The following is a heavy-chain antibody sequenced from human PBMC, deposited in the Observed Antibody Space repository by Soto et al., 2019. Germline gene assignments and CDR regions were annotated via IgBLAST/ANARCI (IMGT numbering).Heavy chain of an antibody. Sequence: EVQLLQSEGGLVQPGGSLRLSCAASGFTLSNYGMNWVRQAPGKGLEWVSGIGGSDGSTYYADSVKGRFTISRDNSKKTLYLQMNTLRAEDTAVYYCAKDNYYDWGQGTLVTVSS. V-gene: IGHV3-23*01. D-gene: IGHD3-22*01. CDR3: AKDNYYD. CDR2: IGGSDGST. CDR1: GFTLSNYG. J-gene: IGHJ4*02.